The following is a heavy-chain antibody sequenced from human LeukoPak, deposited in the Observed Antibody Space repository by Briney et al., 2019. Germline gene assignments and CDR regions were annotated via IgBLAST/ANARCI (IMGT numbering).Heavy chain of an antibody. J-gene: IGHJ3*02. CDR1: GGSISSSSYY. CDR3: ARYPGSYLRAFDI. CDR2: IYYSGST. Sequence: SETLSLTCTVSGGSISSSSYYWGWIRQPPGKGLEWIGSIYYSGSTYHNPSLKSRVTISVDRSKNQFSLKLSSVTAADTAVYYCARYPGSYLRAFDIWGQGTMVTVSS. D-gene: IGHD1-26*01. V-gene: IGHV4-39*07.